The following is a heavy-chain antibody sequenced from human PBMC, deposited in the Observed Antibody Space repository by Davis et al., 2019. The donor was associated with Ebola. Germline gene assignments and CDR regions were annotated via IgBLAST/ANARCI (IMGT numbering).Heavy chain of an antibody. V-gene: IGHV3-7*03. CDR2: INPDAREI. CDR1: GFIFNSYW. CDR3: ATVRYDLGQAY. J-gene: IGHJ4*02. D-gene: IGHD3-10*02. Sequence: SLKIPCASSGFIFNSYWMTWVRQAPGKGLEWVANINPDAREINYVDSVRGRFTISRDNGKNSLYLQMNSLRVDDTAVYYCATVRYDLGQAYWGQGTLVTVSS.